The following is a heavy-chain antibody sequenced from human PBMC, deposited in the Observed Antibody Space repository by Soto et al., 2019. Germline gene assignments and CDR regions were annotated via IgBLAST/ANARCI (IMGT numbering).Heavy chain of an antibody. CDR2: IYYSGST. J-gene: IGHJ4*02. D-gene: IGHD2-21*02. CDR1: GGSISSGDYY. CDR3: ARVTMVTAIVGVYFDY. Sequence: SETLSLTCTVSGGSISSGDYYWSWIRQPPGKGLEWIGYIYYSGSTYYNPSLKSRVTISVDTSKNQFSLKLSSVTAADTAVYYCARVTMVTAIVGVYFDYWGQGTLVTVSS. V-gene: IGHV4-30-4*01.